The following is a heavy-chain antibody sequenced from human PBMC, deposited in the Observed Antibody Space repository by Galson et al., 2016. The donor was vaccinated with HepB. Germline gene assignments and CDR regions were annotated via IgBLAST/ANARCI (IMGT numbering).Heavy chain of an antibody. CDR2: ISNSGGRT. Sequence: SLRLSCAASGFTFTTYAMSWVRQAPGKGLEWVSTISNSGGRTYYADSVKGQFTISRDDSKNMLYLQMNSLRAEDPAVYYCARSAIAAAGTFDYWGQGTLVTVSS. CDR1: GFTFTTYA. D-gene: IGHD6-13*01. V-gene: IGHV3-23*01. J-gene: IGHJ4*02. CDR3: ARSAIAAAGTFDY.